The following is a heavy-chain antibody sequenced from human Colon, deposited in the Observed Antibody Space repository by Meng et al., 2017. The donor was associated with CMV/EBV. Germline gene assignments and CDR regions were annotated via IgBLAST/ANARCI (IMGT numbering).Heavy chain of an antibody. CDR3: ARGSVTYYGMDV. J-gene: IGHJ6*02. CDR1: GFTFSNYW. Sequence: GESLKISCAASGFTFSNYWMTWVRQAPGKGLEWVSAISKESKYIWYADSVKGRITISRDNARNSLYLQVNSLRGEDTAVYYCARGSVTYYGMDVWGQGTTVTVSS. V-gene: IGHV3-21*01. D-gene: IGHD2-21*02. CDR2: ISKESKYI.